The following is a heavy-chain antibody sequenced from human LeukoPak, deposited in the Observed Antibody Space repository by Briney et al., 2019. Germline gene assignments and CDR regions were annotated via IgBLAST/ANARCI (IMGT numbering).Heavy chain of an antibody. CDR2: IKEDGSEK. CDR3: ARVCSAYDFGGVVDY. J-gene: IGHJ4*02. Sequence: GGSLRLSCAASGFTVSSNWMSWVRQAPGKGLEWVANIKEDGSEKHYVDSVKGRFTISRDNAKNSLYLQMNSLRAEDTAVYYCARVCSAYDFGGVVDYWGQGTLVTVSS. V-gene: IGHV3-7*01. D-gene: IGHD5-12*01. CDR1: GFTVSSNW.